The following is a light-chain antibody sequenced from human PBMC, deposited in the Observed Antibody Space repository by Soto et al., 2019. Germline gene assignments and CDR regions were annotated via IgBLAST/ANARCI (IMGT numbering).Light chain of an antibody. CDR3: QEYNSDQRT. Sequence: DIQMTQSPSTLSASVGDRVTITCRASQNIRSWLAWYQQKPGKAHILLIYKASSLESGVPSRFSGSGSGTEFTLTISSLQPDDFASYYCQEYNSDQRTFGQGTQVEIK. V-gene: IGKV1-5*03. CDR2: KAS. J-gene: IGKJ1*01. CDR1: QNIRSW.